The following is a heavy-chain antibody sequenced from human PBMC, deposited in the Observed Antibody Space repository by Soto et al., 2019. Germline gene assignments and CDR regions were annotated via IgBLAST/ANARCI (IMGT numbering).Heavy chain of an antibody. CDR2: INAATGNT. J-gene: IGHJ4*02. Sequence: QVQLVQSGAEGKKPGASVKVSCQASGYSFSTYALHWVRQAPGQRLEWMGWINAATGNTKYSQKFQGRVSITRDTSASTAYGALRSPTSDDTAVYSRTRSAVRPSGGLIGPGDYWGQGTVVTVSS. D-gene: IGHD3-16*01. V-gene: IGHV1-3*01. CDR1: GYSFSTYA. CDR3: TRSAVRPSGGLIGPGDY.